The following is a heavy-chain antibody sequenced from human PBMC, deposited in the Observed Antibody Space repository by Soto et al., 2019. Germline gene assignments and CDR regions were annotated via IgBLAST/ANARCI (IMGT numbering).Heavy chain of an antibody. D-gene: IGHD3-9*01. Sequence: SETLSLTXTISGGSISVYYWSWIRQSPRQGLEWIGYVYDNGRPYYSPSLKSRVTISADTSKNQISLKLTSATAADTAVYYCARGVGSSPPRYWGRGTLVTVSS. V-gene: IGHV4-59*01. CDR3: ARGVGSSPPRY. J-gene: IGHJ4*02. CDR2: VYDNGRP. CDR1: GGSISVYY.